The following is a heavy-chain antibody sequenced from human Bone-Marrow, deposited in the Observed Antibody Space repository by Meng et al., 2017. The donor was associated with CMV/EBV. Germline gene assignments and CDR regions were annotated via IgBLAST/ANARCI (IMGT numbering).Heavy chain of an antibody. CDR1: GGSFNGYY. D-gene: IGHD6-6*01. J-gene: IGHJ3*02. V-gene: IGHV4-34*01. CDR3: ARGPVGAARGDI. Sequence: GSLRLSCAVYGGSFNGYYWSWIRQPPGKGLERIGEINHSGSTNYNPSLKSRVTISVVTSKNQFSLKLSSVTAADTAVYYCARGPVGAARGDIWGQGTMVTVSS. CDR2: INHSGST.